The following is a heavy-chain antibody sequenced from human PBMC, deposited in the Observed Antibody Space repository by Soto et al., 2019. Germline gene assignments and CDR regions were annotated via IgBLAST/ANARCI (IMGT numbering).Heavy chain of an antibody. V-gene: IGHV3-23*01. J-gene: IGHJ4*02. CDR3: AKKVNSGPGSQYFDY. D-gene: IGHD3-10*01. Sequence: EVQLLESGGGLVQPGGSLRLSCAASEFTFSSYSMSWVRQAPGKGLEWVSGFRSGGDDGTTYYADSVKGRFTISRDNSKNTLFLQMDSLRAEDTAIYYCAKKVNSGPGSQYFDYWGQGTLVTVSS. CDR2: SGGDDGTT. CDR1: EFTFSSYS.